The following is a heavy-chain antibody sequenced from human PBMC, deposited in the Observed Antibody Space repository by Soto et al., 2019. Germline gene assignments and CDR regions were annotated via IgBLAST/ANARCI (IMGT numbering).Heavy chain of an antibody. CDR3: ARSPINYGSGSYYINY. V-gene: IGHV1-18*01. CDR1: GYTFTSYG. D-gene: IGHD3-10*01. J-gene: IGHJ4*02. CDR2: ITAYNGNT. Sequence: QVQLVQSGAEVREPGASVTVSCKASGYTFTSYGITWVRQAPGQGLEWMGWITAYNGNTNYAQKVQDRVTMTTDTSTSTDYMELRSLRSDDTAVYYCARSPINYGSGSYYINYWGQGSLVTVSS.